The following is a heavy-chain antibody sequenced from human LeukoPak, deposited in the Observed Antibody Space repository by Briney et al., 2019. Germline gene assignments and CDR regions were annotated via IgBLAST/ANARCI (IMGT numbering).Heavy chain of an antibody. J-gene: IGHJ4*02. D-gene: IGHD5-18*01. CDR3: ARYSYGLGLSFDY. CDR1: GGSISSYY. Sequence: SETLSLTRTVSGGSISSYYWSWIRQPPGKGLEWIGYIYYSGSTNYNPSLKSRVTISVDTPKNQFSLKLSSVTAADTAVYYCARYSYGLGLSFDYWGQGTLVTVSS. CDR2: IYYSGST. V-gene: IGHV4-59*01.